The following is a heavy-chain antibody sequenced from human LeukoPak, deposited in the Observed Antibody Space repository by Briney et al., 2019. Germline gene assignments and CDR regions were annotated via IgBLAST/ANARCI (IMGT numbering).Heavy chain of an antibody. CDR2: ISSSSSYI. V-gene: IGHV3-21*01. CDR1: GFTFSSYS. CDR3: ARALDFTGMDI. D-gene: IGHD3-3*01. J-gene: IGHJ6*02. Sequence: SGGSLRLSCAASGFTFSSYSMNWVRQAPGKGLEWVSSISSSSSYIYYADSVKGRFTISRDNAKNSLYLQMNSLRAEDTAVYYCARALDFTGMDIWGQGTMLTDSS.